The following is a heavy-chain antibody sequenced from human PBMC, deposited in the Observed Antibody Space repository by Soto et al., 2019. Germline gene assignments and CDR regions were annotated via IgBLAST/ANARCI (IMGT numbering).Heavy chain of an antibody. V-gene: IGHV1-18*01. CDR3: ARDVSYYYDSSGNPFDY. D-gene: IGHD3-22*01. CDR2: ISAYNGNT. Sequence: APTKASRRYSGYTITSYGIIWVQHATGQGLEWMGWISAYNGNTNYAQKLQGRVTMTTDTSTSTAYMELRSLRSDDTAVYYCARDVSYYYDSSGNPFDYWGQGIMV. CDR1: GYTITSYG. J-gene: IGHJ4*02.